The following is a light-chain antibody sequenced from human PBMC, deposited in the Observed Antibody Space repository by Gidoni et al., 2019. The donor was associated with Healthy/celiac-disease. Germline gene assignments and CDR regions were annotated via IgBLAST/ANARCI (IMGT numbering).Light chain of an antibody. J-gene: IGKJ1*01. CDR1: QSVSSY. Sequence: EIVLTQSPATLSLSPGERATLPCRASQSVSSYLAWYQQKPGQAPRLLIYDASNRATGIPARFSGSGSGTDFTLTISSLEPEDFAVYSCQQRSNWPPTWTFGQGTKVEIK. CDR2: DAS. CDR3: QQRSNWPPTWT. V-gene: IGKV3-11*01.